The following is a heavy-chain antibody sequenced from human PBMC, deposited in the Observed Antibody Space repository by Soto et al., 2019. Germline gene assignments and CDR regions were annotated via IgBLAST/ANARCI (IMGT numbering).Heavy chain of an antibody. Sequence: QVQLHESGPGLVKPSQTLSLTCTVSGGSISSGGYYWSWIRQHPGKGLEWIGYIYYSGSTYYNPSLKSRVTISVNTSKNQFSLKLSSVTAADTAVYYCARVSFPRYHRAFDFWGQGTMVTVSS. CDR1: GGSISSGGYY. CDR2: IYYSGST. J-gene: IGHJ3*01. D-gene: IGHD3-9*01. CDR3: ARVSFPRYHRAFDF. V-gene: IGHV4-31*03.